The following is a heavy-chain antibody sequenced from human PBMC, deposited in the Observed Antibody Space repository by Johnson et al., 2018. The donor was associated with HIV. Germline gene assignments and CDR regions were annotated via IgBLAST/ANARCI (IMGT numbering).Heavy chain of an antibody. CDR2: ISWNSGSI. Sequence: QLVESGGGVVQPGRSLRLSCAASGFTVSSNYMSWVRQAPGKGLEWVSGISWNSGSIGYADSVKGRFTISRDNAKNSLYLQMNSLRSEDTALYYCEAVVSAFDIWGQGTMVTVSS. V-gene: IGHV3-9*01. D-gene: IGHD2-15*01. CDR1: GFTVSSNY. CDR3: EAVVSAFDI. J-gene: IGHJ3*02.